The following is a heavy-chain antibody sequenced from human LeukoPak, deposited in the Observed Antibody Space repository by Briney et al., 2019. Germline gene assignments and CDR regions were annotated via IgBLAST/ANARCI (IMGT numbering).Heavy chain of an antibody. V-gene: IGHV3-23*01. CDR3: ANLRYQLLWGYFDY. CDR1: GFTFANYA. J-gene: IGHJ4*02. Sequence: GGSLRLSCAASGFTFANYAMSWVRQAPGKGLEWVSAITGSGGSTYYADSVKGRFTISRDNSKNTLYLQMNSLRAEDTAVYYCANLRYQLLWGYFDYWGQGTLVTVSS. CDR2: ITGSGGST. D-gene: IGHD2-2*01.